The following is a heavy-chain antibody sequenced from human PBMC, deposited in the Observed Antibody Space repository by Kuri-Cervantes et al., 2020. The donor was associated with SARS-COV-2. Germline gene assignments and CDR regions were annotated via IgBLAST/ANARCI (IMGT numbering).Heavy chain of an antibody. CDR2: INPNSGGT. CDR1: GYTFTGYY. CDR3: ARDSALLWFGELSPPGYYGMDV. V-gene: IGHV1-2*04. J-gene: IGHJ6*02. D-gene: IGHD3-10*01. Sequence: ASVKVSCKASGYTFTGYYMHWVRQAPGQGLEWMGWINPNSGGTNYAQKFQGWVTMTRDTSISTAYMELSRLRSDDTAVYYCARDSALLWFGELSPPGYYGMDVWGQGTTVTVSS.